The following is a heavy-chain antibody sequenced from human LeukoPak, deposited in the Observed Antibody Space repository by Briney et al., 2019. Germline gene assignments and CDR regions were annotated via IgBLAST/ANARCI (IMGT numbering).Heavy chain of an antibody. Sequence: SETLSLTCTGSGGSISSYYWSWLRQPAGQGLKWIGRIYTSGSTNYNTSLKRRVTISVATSKNQFSLKLSSVTAADTAVYYCASQGAATTYYYYYMDVWGKGTTVTVSS. CDR3: ASQGAATTYYYYYMDV. D-gene: IGHD2-15*01. CDR1: GGSISSYY. CDR2: IYTSGST. V-gene: IGHV4-4*07. J-gene: IGHJ6*03.